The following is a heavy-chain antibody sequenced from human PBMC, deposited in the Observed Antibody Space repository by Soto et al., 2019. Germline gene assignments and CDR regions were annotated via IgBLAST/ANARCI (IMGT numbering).Heavy chain of an antibody. V-gene: IGHV4-59*01. CDR1: GDSISSFY. CDR2: IYDSGST. D-gene: IGHD6-19*01. CDR3: ARDFWAAGTGAFDV. Sequence: SETLSLACTVSGDSISSFYWSWIRQAPGKGLEWIAYIYDSGSTNYNPSLKSRVTISLDTSKNQFSLKLTSVTAADTAMYYCARDFWAAGTGAFDVWGQGTMVTVSS. J-gene: IGHJ3*01.